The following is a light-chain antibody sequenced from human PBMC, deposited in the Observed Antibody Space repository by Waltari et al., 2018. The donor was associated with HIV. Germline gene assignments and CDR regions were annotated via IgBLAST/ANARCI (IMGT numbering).Light chain of an antibody. CDR1: NSDIGYYNY. V-gene: IGLV2-14*01. Sequence: QFALTQPASVSGSPGQSITVSCTGTNSDIGYYNYVPWYQQHPGKAPKLIIYEVSNRPSGVSNRFSGSKSGNTASLTISGLQAEDEADYFCSSLTNSATLSVLFGGGTKLTVL. CDR3: SSLTNSATLSVL. J-gene: IGLJ3*02. CDR2: EVS.